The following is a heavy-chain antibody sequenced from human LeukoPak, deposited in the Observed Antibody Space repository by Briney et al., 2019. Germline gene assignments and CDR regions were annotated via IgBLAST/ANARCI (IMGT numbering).Heavy chain of an antibody. CDR1: GFAFNMYP. D-gene: IGHD2-21*01. CDR2: ISIDGTNY. J-gene: IGHJ4*02. Sequence: GGSLRLSCEASGFAFNMYPLHWVRQAPGKGLEWVAVISIDGTNYLYANPVKGRFTISRDNSKNRVYLQMNSLGPEDTAIYFCARGLSDSPPTLDYWGQGTLVAVSS. V-gene: IGHV3-30-3*01. CDR3: ARGLSDSPPTLDY.